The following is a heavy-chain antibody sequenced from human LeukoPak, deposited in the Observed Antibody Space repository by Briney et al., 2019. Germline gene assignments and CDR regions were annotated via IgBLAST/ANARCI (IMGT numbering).Heavy chain of an antibody. J-gene: IGHJ4*02. D-gene: IGHD2/OR15-2a*01. CDR1: GGSISSYY. CDR3: AGHHPRNTVDF. V-gene: IGHV4-59*08. CDR2: ISDIGSA. Sequence: LETLSLTCTVSGGSISSYYGSWIRQPPGKGLEWIAYISDIGSANYNPSLKSRVTISLDTSKNQFSLKLSSVTAADTAVYYCAGHHPRNTVDFWGQGTLVTVSS.